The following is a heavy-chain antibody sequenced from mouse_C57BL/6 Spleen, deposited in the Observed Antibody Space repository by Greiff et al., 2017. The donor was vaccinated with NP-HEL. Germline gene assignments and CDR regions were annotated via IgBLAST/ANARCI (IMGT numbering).Heavy chain of an antibody. D-gene: IGHD1-1*01. J-gene: IGHJ4*01. CDR3: AAYYYGSSSPMDY. V-gene: IGHV1-77*01. CDR1: GYNFTDYY. Sequence: VQLQQSGAELVKPGASVKISCKASGYNFTDYYINWVKQRPGQGLEWIGKIGPGSGSPYYNEKFKDKATLTADKSSSTAYMQLSSLTSEDSAVYFCAAYYYGSSSPMDYWGQGTSVTVSS. CDR2: IGPGSGSP.